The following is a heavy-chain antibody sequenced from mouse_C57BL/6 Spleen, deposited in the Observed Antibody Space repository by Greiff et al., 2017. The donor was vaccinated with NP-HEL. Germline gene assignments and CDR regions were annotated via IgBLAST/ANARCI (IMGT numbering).Heavy chain of an antibody. V-gene: IGHV1-53*01. CDR2: INPSNGGT. D-gene: IGHD2-4*01. CDR1: GYTFTSYW. CDR3: ARGIYYDYPWYFDV. Sequence: QVQLKQPGTELVKPGASVKLSCKASGYTFTSYWMHWVKQRPGQGLEWIGNINPSNGGTNYNEKFKSKATLTVDKSSSTAYMQLSSLTSEDSAVYYCARGIYYDYPWYFDVWGTGTTVTVSS. J-gene: IGHJ1*03.